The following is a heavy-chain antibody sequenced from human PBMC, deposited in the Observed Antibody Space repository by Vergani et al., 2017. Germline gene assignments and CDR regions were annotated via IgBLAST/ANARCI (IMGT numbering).Heavy chain of an antibody. CDR3: ARGMTTETTDLDGFDI. Sequence: EVQLVESGGGLVQPGGSLRLSCAASGFTFSSHYMTWVRQAPGKGLEWVSTINIGGRTSYADSVKGRLTLTRDDSKNTLHLQMNSLRPEDTAVYYCARGMTTETTDLDGFDIWGQGTMVSVCS. V-gene: IGHV3-66*02. D-gene: IGHD4-17*01. CDR2: INIGGRT. J-gene: IGHJ3*02. CDR1: GFTFSSHY.